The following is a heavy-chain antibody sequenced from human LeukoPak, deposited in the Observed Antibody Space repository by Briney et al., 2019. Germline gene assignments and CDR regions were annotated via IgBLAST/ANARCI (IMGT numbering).Heavy chain of an antibody. J-gene: IGHJ4*02. V-gene: IGHV4-59*01. CDR3: ARVGDYYDTSGYYYSHDN. CDR2: IYYSGTT. Sequence: SETLSLTCTVSGGSLSSYYWSWIRQPPGKGLEWIGYIYYSGTTKYNPSLKSRVTISVDTSKNQFSLKLSSVTAADTAVYYCARVGDYYDTSGYYYSHDNWGQGTLVTVSS. D-gene: IGHD3-22*01. CDR1: GGSLSSYY.